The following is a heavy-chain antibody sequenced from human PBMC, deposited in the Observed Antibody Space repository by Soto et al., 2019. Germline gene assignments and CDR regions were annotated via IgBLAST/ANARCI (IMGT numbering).Heavy chain of an antibody. J-gene: IGHJ4*02. CDR1: GFTFSNHA. CDR2: ISDSGST. Sequence: EVQLLESGGALVQPGGSLRLSCAASGFTFSNHAMNWVRQAPGKGLEWVSTISDSGSTYYADSVKGRFTISRDHSKNTLYLQMNSLSAADTAVYYCARDPGGHYCTSTSCLYFFDHWGQGTLVIVSS. CDR3: ARDPGGHYCTSTSCLYFFDH. D-gene: IGHD2-2*01. V-gene: IGHV3-23*01.